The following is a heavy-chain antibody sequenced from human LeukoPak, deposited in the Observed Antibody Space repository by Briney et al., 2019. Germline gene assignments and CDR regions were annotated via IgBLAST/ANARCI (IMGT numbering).Heavy chain of an antibody. CDR1: GFTFSIYA. CDR3: ARRVLTGDRGFDY. V-gene: IGHV3-23*01. CDR2: FSGSGGST. Sequence: GGSLRLSCAASGFTFSIYAMSWVRQAPGKGLEWVSAFSGSGGSTYYADSVKGRFTISRDNAKNSLYLQMNSLRAEDTAVYYCARRVLTGDRGFDYWGQGTLVTVSS. J-gene: IGHJ4*02. D-gene: IGHD7-27*01.